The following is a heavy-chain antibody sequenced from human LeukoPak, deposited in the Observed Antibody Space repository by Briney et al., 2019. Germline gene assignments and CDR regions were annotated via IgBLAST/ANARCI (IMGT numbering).Heavy chain of an antibody. CDR3: AREPDTYCDILTGYDY. D-gene: IGHD3-9*01. CDR1: GYTFTGYY. J-gene: IGHJ4*02. CDR2: ISAYNGNT. V-gene: IGHV1-18*04. Sequence: ASVKVSCKASGYTFTGYYMHWVRQAPGQGLEWMGWISAYNGNTNYAQRLQGRVTMTTDTSTSTAYMELRSLRSDDTAVYYCAREPDTYCDILTGYDYWGQGTLVTVSS.